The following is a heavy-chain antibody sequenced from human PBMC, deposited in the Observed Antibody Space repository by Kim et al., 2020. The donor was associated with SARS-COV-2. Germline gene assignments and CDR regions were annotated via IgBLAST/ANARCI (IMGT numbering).Heavy chain of an antibody. CDR3: ARGYYYYYGMDV. V-gene: IGHV4-34*01. Sequence: SETLSLTCAVYGGSFSGYYWSWIRQPPGKGLEWIGEINHSGSTNYNPSLKSRVTISVDTSKNQFSLKLSSVTAADTAVYYCARGYYYYYGMDVWGQGTTVTVSS. J-gene: IGHJ6*02. CDR1: GGSFSGYY. CDR2: INHSGST.